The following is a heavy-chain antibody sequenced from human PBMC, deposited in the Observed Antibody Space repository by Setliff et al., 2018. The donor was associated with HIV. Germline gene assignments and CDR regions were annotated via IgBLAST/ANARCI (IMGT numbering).Heavy chain of an antibody. J-gene: IGHJ4*02. D-gene: IGHD4-17*01. Sequence: NPSETLSLTCAVYGGSSNDYYWNWIRQPPGKGLEWIGEIHHTGYTNYHPSFKSRVTISLDTSRNQFSLKLRSVTAADTAVYYCAGFEVTTVTTRDYWGQGTLVTVSS. V-gene: IGHV4-34*01. CDR1: GGSSNDYY. CDR3: AGFEVTTVTTRDY. CDR2: IHHTGYT.